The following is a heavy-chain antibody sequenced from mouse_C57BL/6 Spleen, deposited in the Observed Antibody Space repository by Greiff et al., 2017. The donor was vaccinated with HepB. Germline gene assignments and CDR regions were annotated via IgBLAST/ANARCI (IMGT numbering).Heavy chain of an antibody. CDR3: TTDYSNYGFAY. V-gene: IGHV14-4*01. J-gene: IGHJ3*01. D-gene: IGHD2-5*01. Sequence: VQLQQSGAELVRPGASVKLSCTASGFNIKDDYMHWVKQRPEQGLEWIGWIDPENGDTEYASKFQGQATITADTSSNTAYLQLSSLTSEDTAVYYCTTDYSNYGFAYWGQGTLVTVSA. CDR2: IDPENGDT. CDR1: GFNIKDDY.